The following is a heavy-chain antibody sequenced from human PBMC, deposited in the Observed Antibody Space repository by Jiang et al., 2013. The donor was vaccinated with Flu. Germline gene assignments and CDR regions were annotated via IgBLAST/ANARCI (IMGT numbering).Heavy chain of an antibody. CDR2: TYYRSKWYN. CDR3: ARSWDFYGSGSYHY. V-gene: IGHV6-1*01. Sequence: QTLSLTCAISGDNVSNKSAAWNWIRQSPSRGLEWLGRTYYRSKWYNDYAVSVKSRITINPDTSKNLVSLQLNSVTPEDTAVYYCARSWDFYGSGSYHYWGQGTLVTVSS. J-gene: IGHJ4*02. CDR1: GDNVSNKSAA. D-gene: IGHD3-10*01.